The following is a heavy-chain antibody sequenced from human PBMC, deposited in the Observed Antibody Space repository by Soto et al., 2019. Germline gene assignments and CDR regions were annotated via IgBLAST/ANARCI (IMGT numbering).Heavy chain of an antibody. J-gene: IGHJ4*02. CDR1: GFTFSSYA. D-gene: IGHD6-19*01. CDR2: ISGSGGST. V-gene: IGHV3-23*01. Sequence: GGSLRLSCAASGFTFSSYAMSWVRQAPGKGLEWVSAISGSGGSTYYADSVKGRFTISRDNSKNTLYLQMNSLRAEDTAVYYCAKESSSGRYFGNTPIDYWGQGTLVTVSS. CDR3: AKESSSGRYFGNTPIDY.